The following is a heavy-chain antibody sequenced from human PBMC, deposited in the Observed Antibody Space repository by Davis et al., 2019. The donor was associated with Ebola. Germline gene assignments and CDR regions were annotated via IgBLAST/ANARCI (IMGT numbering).Heavy chain of an antibody. J-gene: IGHJ6*02. CDR2: IYSGGST. V-gene: IGHV3-66*01. CDR3: ARVDTTKTYYYGMDV. Sequence: WGSLRLSCAVSGFTVSSNYMSWVRQAPGKGLEWVSVIYSGGSTYYADSVKGRFTISRDNSKNTLYLQMNSLRAEDTAVYYCARVDTTKTYYYGMDVWGQGTTVTVSS. D-gene: IGHD1-1*01. CDR1: GFTVSSNY.